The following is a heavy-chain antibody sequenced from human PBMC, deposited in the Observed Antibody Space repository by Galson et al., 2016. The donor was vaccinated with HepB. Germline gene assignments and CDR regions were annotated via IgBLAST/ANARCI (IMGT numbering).Heavy chain of an antibody. Sequence: SCKASGYSFTGYYMHWVRQAPGQGLEWMGWINPNSGGTNYAQKFQGWVTMTRDTSISTAYMELSRLRSGDSAVYYCARGSCSGGSCYAPAGHYYYYGLDVWGQGTTVTVSS. CDR2: INPNSGGT. CDR3: ARGSCSGGSCYAPAGHYYYYGLDV. CDR1: GYSFTGYY. J-gene: IGHJ6*02. V-gene: IGHV1-2*04. D-gene: IGHD2-15*01.